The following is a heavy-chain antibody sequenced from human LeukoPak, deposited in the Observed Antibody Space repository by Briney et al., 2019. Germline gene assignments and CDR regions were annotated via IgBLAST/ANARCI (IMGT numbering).Heavy chain of an antibody. CDR2: INHSGST. V-gene: IGHV4-34*01. D-gene: IGHD2-2*02. Sequence: GSLRLSCAASGFTFSSYSMNWVRQPPGKGLEWIGEINHSGSTNYNPSLKSRVTISVDTSKNQFSLKLSSVTAADTAVYYCARGLVGVVVPAAIRHAFDIWGQGTMVTVSS. CDR1: GFTFSSYS. J-gene: IGHJ3*02. CDR3: ARGLVGVVVPAAIRHAFDI.